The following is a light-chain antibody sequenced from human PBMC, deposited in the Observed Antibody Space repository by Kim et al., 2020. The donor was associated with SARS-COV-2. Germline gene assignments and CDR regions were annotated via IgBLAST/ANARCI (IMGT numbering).Light chain of an antibody. Sequence: PGERATLSCRARQSVSSYLAWYQQKPGQAPRLLIYDASNRATGIPARFSGSGSGTDFTLTISSLEPEDFAVYYCQQRSNWPPKITFGQGTRLEIK. CDR1: QSVSSY. CDR3: QQRSNWPPKIT. J-gene: IGKJ5*01. CDR2: DAS. V-gene: IGKV3-11*01.